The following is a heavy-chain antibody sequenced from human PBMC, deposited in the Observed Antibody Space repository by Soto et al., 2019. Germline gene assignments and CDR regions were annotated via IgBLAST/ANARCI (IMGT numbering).Heavy chain of an antibody. J-gene: IGHJ4*01. CDR1: GFTFSSYA. CDR3: ARDVENGKHYYVY. CDR2: IRGSGCST. Sequence: GGSLRLSCAASGFTFSSYAMSWVRQATGKGLEWVSAIRGSGCSTYYADSVKGRFTISNDNDKNSLYLKMNSLSAEDTAVYYCARDVENGKHYYVYWGHGTTVTVSS. D-gene: IGHD1-26*01. V-gene: IGHV3-23*01.